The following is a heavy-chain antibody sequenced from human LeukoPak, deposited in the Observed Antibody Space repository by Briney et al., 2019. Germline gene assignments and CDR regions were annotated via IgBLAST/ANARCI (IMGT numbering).Heavy chain of an antibody. Sequence: GGSLRLSCAASGFSFSIYGMHWVRQAPGKGLEWVAVISYDGSSKYYADSVKGRFTISRDDSMNTVYLQMNSLRTEDTAVYYCAKDHGYTSSWLFNWFDPWGQGTLVTVSS. D-gene: IGHD6-13*01. J-gene: IGHJ5*02. CDR1: GFSFSIYG. V-gene: IGHV3-30*18. CDR3: AKDHGYTSSWLFNWFDP. CDR2: ISYDGSSK.